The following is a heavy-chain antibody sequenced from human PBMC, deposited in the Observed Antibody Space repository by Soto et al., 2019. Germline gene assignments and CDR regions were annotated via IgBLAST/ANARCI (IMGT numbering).Heavy chain of an antibody. CDR1: GFTFSRIG. Sequence: GGSLRLSCAASGFTFSRIGMHWVRQAPGRGLEWVADISYDGIHKYYAESVKGRFTISRDNSNNTLYLQVSSLRAEDTAVYYCATGTYSYGSFDHWGQGTLVTVSS. J-gene: IGHJ4*02. D-gene: IGHD5-18*01. CDR2: ISYDGIHK. CDR3: ATGTYSYGSFDH. V-gene: IGHV3-30*03.